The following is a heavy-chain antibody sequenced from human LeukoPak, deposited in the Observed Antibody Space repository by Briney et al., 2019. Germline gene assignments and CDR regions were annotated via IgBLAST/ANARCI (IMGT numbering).Heavy chain of an antibody. V-gene: IGHV4-59*01. CDR1: GGSISSYY. D-gene: IGHD3-16*01. Sequence: KASETLSLTCTVSGGSISSYYWSWIRQPPGKGLEWIGYIYYSGSTNYNPSLKSRVTISVDTSKNQFSLKLSSVTAADTAVYYCARERLGTADYWGQGTLVTVSS. J-gene: IGHJ4*02. CDR2: IYYSGST. CDR3: ARERLGTADY.